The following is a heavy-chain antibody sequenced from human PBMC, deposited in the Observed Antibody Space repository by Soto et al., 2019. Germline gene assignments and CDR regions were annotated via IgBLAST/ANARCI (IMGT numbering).Heavy chain of an antibody. V-gene: IGHV1-2*02. CDR2: INPNSGGT. Sequence: QVQLVQSGAEVKKPGASVKVSCKASGYTFTGYYMHWVRQAPGQGLEWMGWINPNSGGTKYAQKFQGGVTMTRDTSISTAYMELSRLRSDDTAVYYCARGTPITYWYFDLWGRGTLVTVSS. CDR1: GYTFTGYY. CDR3: ARGTPITYWYFDL. J-gene: IGHJ2*01. D-gene: IGHD5-12*01.